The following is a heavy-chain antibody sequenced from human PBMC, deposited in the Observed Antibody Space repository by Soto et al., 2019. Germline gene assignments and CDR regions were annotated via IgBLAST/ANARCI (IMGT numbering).Heavy chain of an antibody. CDR2: ISRDGGSK. D-gene: IGHD2-8*02. V-gene: IGHV3-30*03. CDR1: GFTVSSYG. J-gene: IGHJ4*02. CDR3: TGGVASGY. Sequence: QVQLVESGGGVVQPGRSLRLSCAASGFTVSSYGMHWVRQAPGKGLEWVAVISRDGGSKYYADSVKGRFTISKDNSGNTVSLEMNSLSGGDVAVYSGTGGVASGYWGQGTLVTVSS.